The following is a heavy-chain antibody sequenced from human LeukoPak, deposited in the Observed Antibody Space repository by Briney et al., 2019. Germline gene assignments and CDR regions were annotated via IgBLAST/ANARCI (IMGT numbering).Heavy chain of an antibody. CDR1: GGTFSSYA. CDR2: IIPILGIA. Sequence: ASVKVSCKASGGTFSSYAISWVRQAPGQGLEWMGRIIPILGIANYAQKFQGRVTITADKSTSTAYMELSSLRSEDTAVYYCARDKEYGSGTYGAFDIWGQGIMVTVSS. D-gene: IGHD3-10*01. V-gene: IGHV1-69*04. CDR3: ARDKEYGSGTYGAFDI. J-gene: IGHJ3*02.